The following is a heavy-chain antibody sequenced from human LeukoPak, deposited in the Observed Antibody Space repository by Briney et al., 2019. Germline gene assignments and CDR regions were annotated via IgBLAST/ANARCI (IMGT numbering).Heavy chain of an antibody. CDR3: ARLGVVPAAKGGVDY. Sequence: SETLSLTCTVSGGSISSSSYYWGWIRQPPGKGLEWIGSIYYSGSTYYNPSLKSRVTISVDTSKNQFSLKLSSVTAADTAVYYCARLGVVPAAKGGVDYWGQGTLVTVSS. V-gene: IGHV4-39*01. J-gene: IGHJ4*02. D-gene: IGHD2-2*01. CDR1: GGSISSSSYY. CDR2: IYYSGST.